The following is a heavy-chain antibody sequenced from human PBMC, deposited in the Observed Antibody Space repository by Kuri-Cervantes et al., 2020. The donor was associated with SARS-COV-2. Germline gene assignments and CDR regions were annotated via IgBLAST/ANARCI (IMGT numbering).Heavy chain of an antibody. D-gene: IGHD5-24*01. CDR3: TAEVMATHPSSFQH. J-gene: IGHJ1*01. CDR1: GFTFSNAW. V-gene: IGHV3-15*01. Sequence: GGSLRLSCAASGFTFSNAWMSWVRQAPGKGLEWVGRIKSKTDGGTTDYAAPVKGRFTISRDDSKNTLYLQMNSLKAEDTAVYYCTAEVMATHPSSFQHWGQGTLVTVSS. CDR2: IKSKTDGGTT.